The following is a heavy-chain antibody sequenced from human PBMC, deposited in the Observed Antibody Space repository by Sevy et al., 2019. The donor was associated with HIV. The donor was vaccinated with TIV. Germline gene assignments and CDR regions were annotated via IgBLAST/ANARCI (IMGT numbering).Heavy chain of an antibody. V-gene: IGHV1-69*13. Sequence: ASVKVSCKASGGTFSSYAISWVRQAPGQGLEWMGGIIPIFGTANYAQKFQGRVTITADESTSTAYMGLSSLRSEDTAVCYCAREGTSGVCCSGGSCYSEGYYFDYWGQGTLVTVSS. CDR1: GGTFSSYA. CDR2: IIPIFGTA. CDR3: AREGTSGVCCSGGSCYSEGYYFDY. D-gene: IGHD2-15*01. J-gene: IGHJ4*02.